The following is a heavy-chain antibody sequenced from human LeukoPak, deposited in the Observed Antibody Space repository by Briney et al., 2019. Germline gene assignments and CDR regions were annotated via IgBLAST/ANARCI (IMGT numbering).Heavy chain of an antibody. J-gene: IGHJ4*02. CDR1: GGSFNTKF. CDR2: IYYSGST. V-gene: IGHV4-39*07. Sequence: SETLSLTWTVYGGSFNTKFWKLIRQPPGKGLEWIGSIYYSGSTYYNPSLKSRVTISVDTSKNQFSLKLSSVTAADTAVYYCARSRLTYYFDYWGQGTLVTVSS. D-gene: IGHD2-21*02. CDR3: ARSRLTYYFDY.